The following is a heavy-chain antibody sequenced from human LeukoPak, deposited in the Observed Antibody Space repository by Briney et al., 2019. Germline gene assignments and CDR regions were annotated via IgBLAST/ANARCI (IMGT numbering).Heavy chain of an antibody. V-gene: IGHV4-61*08. Sequence: PSETLSLTCAVSGGSISSGGYYWSWIRQPPGKGLEWIGYIYYSGSTNYNPSLKSRVTISVDTSKNQFSLKLSSVTAADTAVYYCARAMPGYSSSWFPANWFDPWGQGTLVTVSS. CDR3: ARAMPGYSSSWFPANWFDP. J-gene: IGHJ5*02. D-gene: IGHD6-13*01. CDR2: IYYSGST. CDR1: GGSISSGGYY.